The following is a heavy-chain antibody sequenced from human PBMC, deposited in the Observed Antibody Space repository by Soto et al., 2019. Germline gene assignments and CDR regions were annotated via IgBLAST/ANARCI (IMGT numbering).Heavy chain of an antibody. J-gene: IGHJ4*02. D-gene: IGHD5-18*01. CDR1: GFTFSSYS. CDR3: ARDHSYGEFDY. Sequence: EVQLVESGGGLVKPGGSLRLSCAASGFTFSSYSMNWVRQAPGKGLEWVSSISSSSSYIYYADSVKGRFTISRDNAKNSLSLQMNSLRAEDTAVYYCARDHSYGEFDYWGQGTLVTVSS. CDR2: ISSSSSYI. V-gene: IGHV3-21*01.